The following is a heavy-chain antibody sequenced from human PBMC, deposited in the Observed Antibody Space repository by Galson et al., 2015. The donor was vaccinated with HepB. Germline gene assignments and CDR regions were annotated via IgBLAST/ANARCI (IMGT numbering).Heavy chain of an antibody. V-gene: IGHV5-51*03. Sequence: QSGAEVKKPGESLKISCKGSGYSFTSYWIGWVRQMPGKGLEWMGIIYPGDSDTRYSPSFQGQVTISADKSISAAYLQWSSLKASDTAMYYCARSGVYCGGDCYLDSAEYFQHWGQGTLVTVSS. D-gene: IGHD2-21*02. J-gene: IGHJ1*01. CDR3: ARSGVYCGGDCYLDSAEYFQH. CDR1: GYSFTSYW. CDR2: IYPGDSDT.